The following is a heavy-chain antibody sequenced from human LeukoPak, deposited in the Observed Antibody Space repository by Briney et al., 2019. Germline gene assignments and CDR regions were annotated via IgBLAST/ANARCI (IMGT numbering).Heavy chain of an antibody. D-gene: IGHD2-2*01. J-gene: IGHJ4*02. CDR3: ARSPTSWYFDY. Sequence: GESLRLSCAASGFTFSGSGMHWVRQAPGKGLEWVAFIRYHGSDKYYADSVKGRFTISRDNSKNTLYLQMNSLRPEDTSVYYCARSPTSWYFDYWGQGTLVTVSS. V-gene: IGHV3-30*02. CDR1: GFTFSGSG. CDR2: IRYHGSDK.